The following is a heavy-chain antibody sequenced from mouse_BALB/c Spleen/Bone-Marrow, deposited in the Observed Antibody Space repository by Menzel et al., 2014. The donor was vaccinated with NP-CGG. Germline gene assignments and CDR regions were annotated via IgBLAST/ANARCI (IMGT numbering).Heavy chain of an antibody. V-gene: IGHV3-2*02. D-gene: IGHD1-1*01. CDR3: ARDYYGSSYFDF. CDR2: ITYSGST. CDR1: GSSITSDYA. Sequence: EVQLVESGPGLVKPSQSPSLTCTVTGSSITSDYAWNWIRQFPGTKLEWMGYITYSGSTSYNPSLKSRISITRDTSKNQFFLHLNSVTAEDTATYFCARDYYGSSYFDFWGQGTTLTVSS. J-gene: IGHJ2*01.